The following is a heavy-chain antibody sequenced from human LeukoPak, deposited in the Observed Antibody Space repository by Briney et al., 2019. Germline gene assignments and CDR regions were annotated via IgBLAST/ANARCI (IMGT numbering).Heavy chain of an antibody. D-gene: IGHD3-9*01. Sequence: PGGSLRLSCAASGFTFSSYWMSWVRQAPGKGLEWVANIKQDGSEKYYVDSVKGRFTISRDNAKNSLYLQMNSLRADDTAVYYCARATIFVPPPQYYFDYWGQGTLVTVSS. V-gene: IGHV3-7*03. J-gene: IGHJ4*02. CDR2: IKQDGSEK. CDR1: GFTFSSYW. CDR3: ARATIFVPPPQYYFDY.